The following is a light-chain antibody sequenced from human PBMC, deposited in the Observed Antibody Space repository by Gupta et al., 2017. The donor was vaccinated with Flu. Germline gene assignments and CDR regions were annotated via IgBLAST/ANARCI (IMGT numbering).Light chain of an antibody. V-gene: IGLV2-8*01. CDR3: SSYAGGNNWV. J-gene: IGLJ3*02. CDR2: EVI. Sequence: TSSDVGGYRFVSLYPQHPGKAPQLTIYEVIKRPSGVPDRFSGSKSGNTASLTVSGLQAEDEADYYCSSYAGGNNWVFGGGTKLTVL. CDR1: SSDVGGYRF.